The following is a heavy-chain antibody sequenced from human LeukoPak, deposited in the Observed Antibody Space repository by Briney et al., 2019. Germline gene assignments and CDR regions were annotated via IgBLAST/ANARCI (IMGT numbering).Heavy chain of an antibody. D-gene: IGHD1-26*01. CDR3: AKDRHVGSHNY. CDR1: GFTFSSYA. V-gene: IGHV3-23*01. J-gene: IGHJ4*02. Sequence: PGGSLRLSCAASGFTFSSYAMTWVRQAPGKGLEWVSVSGSGGSTYYAGSVKGRFTISRDNSKNTVYLQMNSLRAEDTAVYYCAKDRHVGSHNYWGQGTQVTVSS. CDR2: SGSGGST.